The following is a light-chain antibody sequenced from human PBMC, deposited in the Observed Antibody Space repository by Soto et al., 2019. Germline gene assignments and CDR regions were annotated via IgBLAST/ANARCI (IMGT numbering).Light chain of an antibody. V-gene: IGKV3-15*01. CDR3: QQYDNWPIT. Sequence: EIVLTQSPATLSLSPGERATLSCRASQSVSSYLGWYQQKPGQAPRLLIYDTSTRATGIPGRFSGSGSGTEFTLTISSLQSEDFAVYYCQQYDNWPITFGQGTRLENK. CDR1: QSVSSY. J-gene: IGKJ5*01. CDR2: DTS.